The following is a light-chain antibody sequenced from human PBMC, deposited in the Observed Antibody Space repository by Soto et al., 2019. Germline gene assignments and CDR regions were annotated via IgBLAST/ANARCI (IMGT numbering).Light chain of an antibody. CDR3: SSYTSSTTLSVV. CDR1: SSDVGGYNY. Sequence: QSALTQPAAVSGSPGHSITISCTGTSSDVGGYNYVSWYQQHPGEAPKLMIYGVTNPPSGVSNRFSGSKSGNTASLTISGLQVEDEADYYCSSYTSSTTLSVVFGGGTKLTVL. CDR2: GVT. J-gene: IGLJ2*01. V-gene: IGLV2-14*01.